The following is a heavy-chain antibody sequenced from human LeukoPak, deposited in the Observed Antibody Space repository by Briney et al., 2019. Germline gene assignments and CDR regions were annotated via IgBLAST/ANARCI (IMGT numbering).Heavy chain of an antibody. Sequence: GGSLRLSCAASGFTFSSYAVSWVRQAPEMGLEWVSAISGSGGSTYYADSVKGRFTISRDNSKNTLYLQMNSLRAEDTAVYYCAKSNYDFWSGYYGNRYYFDYWGQGTLVTVSS. J-gene: IGHJ4*02. CDR2: ISGSGGST. CDR3: AKSNYDFWSGYYGNRYYFDY. V-gene: IGHV3-23*01. CDR1: GFTFSSYA. D-gene: IGHD3-3*01.